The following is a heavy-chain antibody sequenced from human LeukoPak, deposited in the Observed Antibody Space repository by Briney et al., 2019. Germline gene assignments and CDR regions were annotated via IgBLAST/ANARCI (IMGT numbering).Heavy chain of an antibody. V-gene: IGHV3-30*02. J-gene: IGHJ4*02. CDR2: IRYDGSNK. CDR3: AKQVRGGDSTYTDY. Sequence: GGSLRLSCAASGFTFSSYGMNWVRQAPGKGLEWVAFIRYDGSNKYYADSVKGRFTISRDNSKNTLYLQMNSLRAEDTAVYYCAKQVRGGDSTYTDYWGQGTLVTVSS. D-gene: IGHD2-21*02. CDR1: GFTFSSYG.